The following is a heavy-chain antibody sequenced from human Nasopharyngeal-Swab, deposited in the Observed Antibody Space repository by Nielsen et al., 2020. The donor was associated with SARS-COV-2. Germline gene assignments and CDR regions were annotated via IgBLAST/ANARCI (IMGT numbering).Heavy chain of an antibody. Sequence: GGSLRLSCAASGFTFSNYWMHWVRQAPGEGLVWVSRINNDGGDTIYADSVKGRFTISRDNSKKTLSLQMNSLRAEDTAIYYCAKDRRPLDYWGQGTLVTVSS. CDR1: GFTFSNYW. CDR3: AKDRRPLDY. D-gene: IGHD6-6*01. V-gene: IGHV3-74*01. CDR2: INNDGGDT. J-gene: IGHJ4*02.